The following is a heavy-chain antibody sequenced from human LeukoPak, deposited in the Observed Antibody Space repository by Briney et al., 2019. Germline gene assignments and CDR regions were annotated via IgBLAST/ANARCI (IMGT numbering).Heavy chain of an antibody. CDR2: IYTSGST. V-gene: IGHV4-4*07. J-gene: IGHJ6*03. CDR3: ARDYIQLVPDDYYYYMDV. Sequence: PSETLSLTCTVSGGSISSYYWSWIRQPAGKGLEWIGRIYTSGSTNYNPSLKSRVTMSVDTSKNQFSLKLSSVTAADTAVYYCARDYIQLVPDDYYYYMDVWGKGTTVTVSS. CDR1: GGSISSYY. D-gene: IGHD6-13*01.